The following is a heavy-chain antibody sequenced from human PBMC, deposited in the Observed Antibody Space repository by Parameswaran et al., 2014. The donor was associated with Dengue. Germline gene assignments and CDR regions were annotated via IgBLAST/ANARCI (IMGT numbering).Heavy chain of an antibody. CDR2: INPSGGST. D-gene: IGHD6-13*01. Sequence: WVRQAPGQGLEWMGIINPSGGSTSYAQKFQGRVTMTRDTSTSTVYMELSSLRSEDTAVYYCARAVKQQLVTFDYWSQGTLVTVSS. CDR3: ARAVKQQLVTFDY. J-gene: IGHJ4*02. V-gene: IGHV1-46*01.